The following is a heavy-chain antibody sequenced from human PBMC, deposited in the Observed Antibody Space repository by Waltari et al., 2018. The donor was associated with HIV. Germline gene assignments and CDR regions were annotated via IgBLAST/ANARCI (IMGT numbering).Heavy chain of an antibody. D-gene: IGHD3-22*01. V-gene: IGHV3-53*01. J-gene: IGHJ4*02. CDR3: ATVLVRTSWVITTAPFDY. CDR2: IYSKATT. Sequence: EVQLVESGGGLIQPGGSLRLACAASGFAVLTHYISWVRQAPGKGLGWVSFIYSKATTYYADSVKGRFTISRDNSKNTLYLQMNSLRADDTAVYFCATVLVRTSWVITTAPFDYWGQGTLVTVSS. CDR1: GFAVLTHY.